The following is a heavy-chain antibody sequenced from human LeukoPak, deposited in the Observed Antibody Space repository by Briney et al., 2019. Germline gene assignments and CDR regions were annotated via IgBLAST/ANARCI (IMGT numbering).Heavy chain of an antibody. Sequence: ASVKVSCKASGYTLSGYYIHWVRQAPGQGLEWMGWINPNTGDTNYAQDFQGRVTMTRDTSITKAYMELSRLRSDDTALYYCARKREGAYGMDVWGQGTTVTVSS. CDR1: GYTLSGYY. V-gene: IGHV1-2*02. D-gene: IGHD1-26*01. CDR2: INPNTGDT. J-gene: IGHJ6*02. CDR3: ARKREGAYGMDV.